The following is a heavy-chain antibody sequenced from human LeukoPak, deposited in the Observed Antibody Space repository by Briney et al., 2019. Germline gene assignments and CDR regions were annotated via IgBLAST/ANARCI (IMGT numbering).Heavy chain of an antibody. CDR2: IYYSGST. J-gene: IGHJ3*02. CDR3: ARPPDSIGVPDAFDI. D-gene: IGHD6-25*01. CDR1: GGSISSGGYY. V-gene: IGHV4-31*03. Sequence: SQTLSLTCTVSGGSISSGGYYWSWIRQHPGKGLEWIGYIYYSGSTYYNPSLKSRVTISVDTSKNQFSLKLSSVTAADTAVYYCARPPDSIGVPDAFDIWGQGTMVTVSS.